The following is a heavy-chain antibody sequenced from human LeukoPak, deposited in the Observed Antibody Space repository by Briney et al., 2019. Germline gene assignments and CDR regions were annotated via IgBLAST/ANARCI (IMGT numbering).Heavy chain of an antibody. CDR1: GGSISSGSYY. CDR3: ARIPYYYDSSGYSDDAFDI. V-gene: IGHV4-61*02. J-gene: IGHJ3*02. D-gene: IGHD3-22*01. Sequence: SETLSLTRTVSGGSISSGSYYWSWIRQPAGKGLEWIGRIYTSGSTNYNPSLKSRVTISVDTSKNQFSLKLSSVTAADTAVYYCARIPYYYDSSGYSDDAFDIWGQGTMVTVSS. CDR2: IYTSGST.